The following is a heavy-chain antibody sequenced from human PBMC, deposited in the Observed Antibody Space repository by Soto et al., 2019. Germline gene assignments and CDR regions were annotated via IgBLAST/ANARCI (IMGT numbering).Heavy chain of an antibody. V-gene: IGHV4-4*02. J-gene: IGHJ4*02. CDR2: IYHSGST. CDR1: VGSISSSNW. Sequence: SETLSLTCNVSVGSISSSNWWSWVRQPPGKGLEWIGEIYHSGSTNYNPSLKSRVTISVDKSKNQFSLKLSSVTAADTAVYYCARVAVAGTRFDYWGQGTLVTVSS. CDR3: ARVAVAGTRFDY. D-gene: IGHD6-19*01.